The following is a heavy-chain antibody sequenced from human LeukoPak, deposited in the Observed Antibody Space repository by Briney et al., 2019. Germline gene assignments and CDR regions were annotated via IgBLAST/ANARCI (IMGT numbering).Heavy chain of an antibody. Sequence: ASVKVSCKASGYTFTSYYMHWVRQAPGQGLEWMGIINPSGGSTSYAQKFQGRVTMTRNTSISTAYMELSSLRSEDTAVYCCARGAGRNYDSSGYYRYWGQGTLVTVSS. CDR2: INPSGGST. D-gene: IGHD3-22*01. CDR1: GYTFTSYY. V-gene: IGHV1-46*01. CDR3: ARGAGRNYDSSGYYRY. J-gene: IGHJ4*02.